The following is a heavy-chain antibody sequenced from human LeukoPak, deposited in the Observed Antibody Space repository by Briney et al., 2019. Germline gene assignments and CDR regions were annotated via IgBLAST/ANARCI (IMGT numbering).Heavy chain of an antibody. D-gene: IGHD2-15*01. CDR3: ARGLGYWSGGSCLAFDY. CDR1: GDSISSYY. V-gene: IGHV4-4*07. CDR2: IYTSGST. Sequence: PSETLSLTCTVSGDSISSYYWSWIRQTAGKGLEWIGRIYTSGSTTYNPSLKSRVTMSVDTSKNQFSLKLSSVTAADTAVYYCARGLGYWSGGSCLAFDYWGQGTLVTVSS. J-gene: IGHJ4*02.